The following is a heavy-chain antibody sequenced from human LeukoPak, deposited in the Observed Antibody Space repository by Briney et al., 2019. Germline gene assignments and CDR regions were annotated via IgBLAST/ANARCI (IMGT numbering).Heavy chain of an antibody. D-gene: IGHD3-3*01. Sequence: GGSLRLSGAASGFTFSSYWMSWVRQAPGKGLEWVANIKQDGSEKYYVDSVKGRFTISRDNAKNSLYLQMNSLRAEDTAVYYCAFAYYDFWSGSYRAAFDIWGQGTMVTVSS. V-gene: IGHV3-7*03. J-gene: IGHJ3*02. CDR1: GFTFSSYW. CDR2: IKQDGSEK. CDR3: AFAYYDFWSGSYRAAFDI.